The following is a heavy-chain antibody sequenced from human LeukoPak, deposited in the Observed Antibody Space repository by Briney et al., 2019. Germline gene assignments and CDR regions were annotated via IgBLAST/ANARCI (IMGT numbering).Heavy chain of an antibody. J-gene: IGHJ5*02. D-gene: IGHD3-9*01. CDR2: IYYSGST. CDR1: GGSISSSSYY. Sequence: PSETLSLTCTVSGGSISSSSYYWGWIRQPPGKGLEWIGSIYYSGSTYYNPSLKSRVTISVDTSKNQFSLKLSSVTAADTAVYYCARDFGASLQDYDILTGYRRINWFDPWGQGTLVTVSS. V-gene: IGHV4-39*07. CDR3: ARDFGASLQDYDILTGYRRINWFDP.